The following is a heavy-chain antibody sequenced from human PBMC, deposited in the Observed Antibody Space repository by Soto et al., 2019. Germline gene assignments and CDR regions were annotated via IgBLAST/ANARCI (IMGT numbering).Heavy chain of an antibody. D-gene: IGHD2-2*01. J-gene: IGHJ3*02. CDR1: GFTFSSYA. CDR2: ISGSGGSK. V-gene: IGHV3-23*01. Sequence: GGSLRLSCAASGFTFSSYAMSWVRQAPGKGLEWVSAISGSGGSKYYADSVKGRFTISRDKSKNTLYLQMNSLRAEDTAVYYCAKDRVGSSTSCDVSTCAFDIWGQGTMVTVSS. CDR3: AKDRVGSSTSCDVSTCAFDI.